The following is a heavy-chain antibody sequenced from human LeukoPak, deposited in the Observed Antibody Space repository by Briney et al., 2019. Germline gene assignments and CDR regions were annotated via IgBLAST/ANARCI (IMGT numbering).Heavy chain of an antibody. J-gene: IGHJ4*02. CDR1: GDSISSGSYY. V-gene: IGHV4-61*02. D-gene: IGHD5/OR15-5a*01. Sequence: MASETLSLTCTVSGDSISSGSYYWNWIRQPAGKGLEWIGRIYSGGTTNYNPSLKSRVTMSVDTSKNQFSLKLTSVTAADTAVYYCARNFRGGSTYLDYWGEGTLVTVSS. CDR2: IYSGGTT. CDR3: ARNFRGGSTYLDY.